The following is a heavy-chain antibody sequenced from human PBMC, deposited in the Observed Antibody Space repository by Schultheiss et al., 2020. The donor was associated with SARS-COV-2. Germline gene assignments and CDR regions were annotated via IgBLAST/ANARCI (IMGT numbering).Heavy chain of an antibody. Sequence: GESLKISCAASGFTFSSYSMNWVRQAPGKGLEWVSSISSSSSYIYYADSVKGRFTISRDNAKNSLYLQMNSLRAEDTAVYYCANRAGLGAFDIWGQGTMVTVSS. CDR1: GFTFSSYS. CDR3: ANRAGLGAFDI. CDR2: ISSSSSYI. V-gene: IGHV3-21*01. J-gene: IGHJ3*02. D-gene: IGHD3/OR15-3a*01.